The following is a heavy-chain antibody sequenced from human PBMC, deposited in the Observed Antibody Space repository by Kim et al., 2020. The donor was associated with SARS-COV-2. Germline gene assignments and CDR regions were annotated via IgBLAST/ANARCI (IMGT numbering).Heavy chain of an antibody. CDR3: ARDRDGYSYGSSGMDV. D-gene: IGHD5-18*01. Sequence: VKGRFTNSRDNSKNTVYLQMNSLRAEDTAVYYCARDRDGYSYGSSGMDVWGQGTTVTVSS. J-gene: IGHJ6*02. V-gene: IGHV3-30*07.